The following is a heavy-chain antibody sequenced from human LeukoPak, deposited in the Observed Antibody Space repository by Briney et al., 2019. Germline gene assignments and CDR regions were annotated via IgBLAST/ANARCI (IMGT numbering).Heavy chain of an antibody. CDR2: IYYSGST. D-gene: IGHD4-17*01. J-gene: IGHJ4*02. CDR1: GGSFSGYY. Sequence: SETLSLTCAVYGGSFSGYYWSWIRQPPGKGLEWIGYIYYSGSTNYNPSLKSRVTISVDTSKNQFSLKLSSVTAADTAVYYCARLMTTVTTFYFDYWGQGTLVTVSS. V-gene: IGHV4-59*08. CDR3: ARLMTTVTTFYFDY.